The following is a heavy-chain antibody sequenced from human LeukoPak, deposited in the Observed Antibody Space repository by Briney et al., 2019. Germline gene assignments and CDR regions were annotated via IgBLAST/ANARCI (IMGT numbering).Heavy chain of an antibody. J-gene: IGHJ4*02. CDR2: ISSSSSHI. CDR1: GFTFSSYS. V-gene: IGHV3-21*01. D-gene: IGHD1-26*01. CDR3: AREGELLPFDY. Sequence: GGSLRLSCAASGFTFSSYSMNWVRQAPGKGLEWVSSISSSSSHIYYADSVKGRFTISRDNAKNSLYLQMNSLRAEDTAVYYCAREGELLPFDYWGQGTLVTVSS.